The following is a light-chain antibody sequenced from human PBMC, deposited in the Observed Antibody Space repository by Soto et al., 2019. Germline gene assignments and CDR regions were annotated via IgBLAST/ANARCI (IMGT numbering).Light chain of an antibody. CDR2: DTS. Sequence: EIVLTQSPATLSLSPGERATPSCSASQSVSNYLAWYQQRPGQAPRLLIYDTSSRATGISARFRGSGSGTDVTPTTSSLEPEDFAVYYCQHHNNWFSWTFGQGTKVDIK. CDR3: QHHNNWFSWT. J-gene: IGKJ1*01. CDR1: QSVSNY. V-gene: IGKV3-11*01.